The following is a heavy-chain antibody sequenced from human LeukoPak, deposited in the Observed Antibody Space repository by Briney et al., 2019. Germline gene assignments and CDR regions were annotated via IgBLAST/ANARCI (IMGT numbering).Heavy chain of an antibody. CDR2: ISYDGSNK. CDR1: GFTFSSYA. V-gene: IGHV3-30-3*01. D-gene: IGHD3-3*01. CDR3: AKDFDDFWSGYWSPSPEPDY. J-gene: IGHJ4*02. Sequence: PGRSLRLSCAASGFTFSSYAMHWVRQAPGKGLEWVAVISYDGSNKYYADSVKGRFTISRDNSKNTLYLQMNSLRAEDTAVYYCAKDFDDFWSGYWSPSPEPDYWGQGTLVTVSS.